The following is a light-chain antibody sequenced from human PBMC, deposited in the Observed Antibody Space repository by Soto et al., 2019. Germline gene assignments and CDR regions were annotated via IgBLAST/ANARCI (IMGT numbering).Light chain of an antibody. CDR2: GAS. V-gene: IGKV3-15*01. CDR3: QQYNDWPWT. J-gene: IGKJ1*01. CDR1: QSISSN. Sequence: ELVMAQSPATLSVSPGKRATLSCRASQSISSNLAWYQQKPGQAPRLLISGASTRATGIPARFSGSGSGTEFTLTISSLQSEDFAVYYCQQYNDWPWTFGHGTKVDIK.